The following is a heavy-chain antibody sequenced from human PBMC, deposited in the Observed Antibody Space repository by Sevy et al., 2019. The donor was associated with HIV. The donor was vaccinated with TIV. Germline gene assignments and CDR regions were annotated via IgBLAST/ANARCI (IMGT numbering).Heavy chain of an antibody. CDR3: ARVGSSWYGQVNWFDH. CDR2: IYYSGST. CDR1: GGSISSYY. D-gene: IGHD6-13*01. Sequence: SETLSLTCTVSGGSISSYYWSWIRQPPGKGLEWIGYIYYSGSTNYNPSLKSRVTISVDTSKNQFSLKLSSVTAADTAVYYCARVGSSWYGQVNWFDHWGQGTLVTVSS. V-gene: IGHV4-59*01. J-gene: IGHJ5*02.